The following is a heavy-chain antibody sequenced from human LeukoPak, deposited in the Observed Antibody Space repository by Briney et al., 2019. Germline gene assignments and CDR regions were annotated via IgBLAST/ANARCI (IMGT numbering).Heavy chain of an antibody. V-gene: IGHV3-21*01. CDR1: GFTFSSYS. D-gene: IGHD4-23*01. CDR3: ARDDGGNPGY. CDR2: ISSSSSYI. Sequence: GGSLRLSCAASGFTFSSYSMNWIRQAPGKGLEWVSSISSSSSYIYYADSVKGRFTISRGNAKNSLYLQMNSLRAEDTAVYYCARDDGGNPGYWGQGTLVTVSS. J-gene: IGHJ4*02.